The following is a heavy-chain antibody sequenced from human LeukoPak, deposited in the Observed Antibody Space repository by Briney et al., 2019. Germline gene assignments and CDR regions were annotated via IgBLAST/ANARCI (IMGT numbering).Heavy chain of an antibody. CDR1: GGTISSGGYY. CDR3: AIVSYSLGGYYYMDV. CDR2: IYYSGST. D-gene: IGHD2-21*01. Sequence: SETLSLTGTVSGGTISSGGYYWSWIRQHPGKGVEWIGYIYYSGSTYYNPSLKSRVTISVDTSKNQFSLRLSSVTAADTAVYYSAIVSYSLGGYYYMDVWGKGTTVTVSS. J-gene: IGHJ6*03. V-gene: IGHV4-31*03.